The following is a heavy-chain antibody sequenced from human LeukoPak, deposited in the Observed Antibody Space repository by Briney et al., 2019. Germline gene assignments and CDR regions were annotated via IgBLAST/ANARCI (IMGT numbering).Heavy chain of an antibody. CDR3: ARVGHSSSIDY. J-gene: IGHJ4*02. V-gene: IGHV4-38-2*02. D-gene: IGHD6-13*01. Sequence: PSETLSLTCTVSGYSISSGYYWGWIRQPPGKGLEWIGSIYHSGSTYYNPSLKSRVTISVDTSKNQFSLKLSSVTAADTAVYYCARVGHSSSIDYWGQGTLVTVSS. CDR1: GYSISSGYY. CDR2: IYHSGST.